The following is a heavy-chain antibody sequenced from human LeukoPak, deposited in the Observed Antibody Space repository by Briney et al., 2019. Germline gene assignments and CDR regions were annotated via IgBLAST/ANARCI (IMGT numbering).Heavy chain of an antibody. J-gene: IGHJ3*02. D-gene: IGHD3-22*01. CDR1: GFTFSSYS. V-gene: IGHV3-21*01. CDR3: ATNYYDSSGYRDAFDI. CDR2: ISSSSSYI. Sequence: PGGSLRLSCAASGFTFSSYSMNWVRQAPGKGLEWVSSISSSSSYIYYADSVKGRFTISRDNAKNSLYLRMNSLRAEDTAVYYCATNYYDSSGYRDAFDIWGQGTMVTVSS.